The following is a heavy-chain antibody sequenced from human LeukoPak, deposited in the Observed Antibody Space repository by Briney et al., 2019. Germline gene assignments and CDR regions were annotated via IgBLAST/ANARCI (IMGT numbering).Heavy chain of an antibody. Sequence: GGSLRLSCAASGFTFSSYSMNWVRQAPGKGLEWVSYAAAGGFISYADSVRGRFTISRDNAKNSLYLQMNSLRDEDTAVYYCVREGFYSGYDRWGQGTLVTVSS. CDR2: AAAGGFI. CDR3: VREGFYSGYDR. J-gene: IGHJ4*02. V-gene: IGHV3-48*02. CDR1: GFTFSSYS. D-gene: IGHD5-12*01.